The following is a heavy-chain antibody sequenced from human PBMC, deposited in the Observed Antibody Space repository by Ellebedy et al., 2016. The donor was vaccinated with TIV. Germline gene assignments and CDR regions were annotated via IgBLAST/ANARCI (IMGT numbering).Heavy chain of an antibody. D-gene: IGHD3-16*01. CDR1: GFTFSSYA. Sequence: GESLKISCAASGFTFSSYAMYWVRQAPGKGLEWVSVMSGSGHRTHYADSVKGRFTVSRDNSKNTLYLQMNSLRAEDTAVYYCAREAISYAKSGYHFDYWGQGTLVTVSS. V-gene: IGHV3-23*01. J-gene: IGHJ4*02. CDR2: MSGSGHRT. CDR3: AREAISYAKSGYHFDY.